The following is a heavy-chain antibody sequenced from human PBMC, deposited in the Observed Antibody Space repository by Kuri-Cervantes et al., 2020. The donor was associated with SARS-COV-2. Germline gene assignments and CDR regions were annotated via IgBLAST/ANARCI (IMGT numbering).Heavy chain of an antibody. CDR2: IIPIFGTA. J-gene: IGHJ6*03. D-gene: IGHD6-19*01. Sequence: SVKVSCKASGGTFSSYAISWVRQAPGQGLERMGGIIPIFGTANYAQKFQGRVTITADESTSTAYMELSSLRSEDTAVYYCARGVGSSGWYPLGGYYYYYMDVWGKGTTVTVSS. CDR1: GGTFSSYA. CDR3: ARGVGSSGWYPLGGYYYYYMDV. V-gene: IGHV1-69*13.